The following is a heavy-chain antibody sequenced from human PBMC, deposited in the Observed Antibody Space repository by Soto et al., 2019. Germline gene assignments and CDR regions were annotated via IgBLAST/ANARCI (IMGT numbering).Heavy chain of an antibody. CDR3: ARGSNHFDY. CDR2: INSDGNST. D-gene: IGHD4-4*01. J-gene: IGHJ4*02. V-gene: IGHV3-74*01. Sequence: EVQLVESGGGLVQPGGSLRLSCAASGFTFSPFWRHWVRQVPGKGPVWVSRINSDGNSTSYADSVKGRFTISRDNAKNTLYLQMNSQRAEDTAVYYCARGSNHFDYWGQGTLVTVSS. CDR1: GFTFSPFW.